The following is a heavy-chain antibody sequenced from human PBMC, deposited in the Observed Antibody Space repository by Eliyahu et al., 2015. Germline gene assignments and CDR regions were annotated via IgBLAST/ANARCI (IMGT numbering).Heavy chain of an antibody. Sequence: QVQLQQWGAGLLKPSETLSLTCAVYGGSFSGYYWSWIRQPPGKGLEWIGEINHSGSTNYNPSLKSRVTISVDTSKNQFSLKLSSVTAADTAVYYCASSHRDTAMVRLDYWGQGTLVTVSS. D-gene: IGHD5-18*01. CDR3: ASSHRDTAMVRLDY. V-gene: IGHV4-34*01. J-gene: IGHJ4*02. CDR2: INHSGST. CDR1: GGSFSGYY.